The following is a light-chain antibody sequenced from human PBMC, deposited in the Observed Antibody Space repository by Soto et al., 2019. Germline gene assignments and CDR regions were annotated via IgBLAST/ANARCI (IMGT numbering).Light chain of an antibody. Sequence: QPVLTQSPSASASLGASVKLTCTLSSGHSSYAIAWHQQQPEKGPRYLMKLNSDGSHSKGDGIPDRFSGSSSRAERYLTISSLQSEDEADYYCQTWGTGTVVFGGGNKVTVL. CDR2: LNSDGSH. J-gene: IGLJ2*01. CDR3: QTWGTGTVV. V-gene: IGLV4-69*01. CDR1: SGHSSYA.